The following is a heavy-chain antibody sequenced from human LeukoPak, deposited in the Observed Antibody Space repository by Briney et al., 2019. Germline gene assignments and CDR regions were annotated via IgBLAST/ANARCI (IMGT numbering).Heavy chain of an antibody. J-gene: IGHJ4*02. V-gene: IGHV4-31*03. D-gene: IGHD4-17*01. CDR1: GGSISSGGYY. Sequence: PSQTLSLTCTVSGGSISSGGYYWSWSRQHPGKGLEWIGYIYYSGSTYYNPSLKSRVTISVDTSKNQFSLKLSSVTAADTAVYYCARESGAYGDYTFHYWGQGTLVTVSS. CDR2: IYYSGST. CDR3: ARESGAYGDYTFHY.